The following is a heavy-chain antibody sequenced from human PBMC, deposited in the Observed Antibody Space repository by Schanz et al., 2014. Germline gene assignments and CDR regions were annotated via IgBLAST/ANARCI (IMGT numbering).Heavy chain of an antibody. CDR1: GASISSTTYY. D-gene: IGHD3-3*01. V-gene: IGHV4-39*01. CDR2: IYYSGNT. CDR3: ARHHDFWSGPDGRYLDL. J-gene: IGHJ4*02. Sequence: QLQLQESGPGLVKPSETLSLTCSISGASISSTTYYWGWVRQPPGKGLEWIGNIYYSGNTYYNPSREGLLTVSIATPRTQFSLTLPSVTAADTAVYYCARHHDFWSGPDGRYLDLWGQGTLVTVSS.